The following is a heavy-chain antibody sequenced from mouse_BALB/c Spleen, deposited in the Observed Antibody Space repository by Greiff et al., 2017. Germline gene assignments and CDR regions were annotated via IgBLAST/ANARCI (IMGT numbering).Heavy chain of an antibody. V-gene: IGHV5-12-2*01. J-gene: IGHJ4*01. D-gene: IGHD1-1*02. CDR3: ARRGGGRSYAMDY. CDR1: GFTFSSYT. Sequence: EVQVVESGGGLVQPGGSLKLSCAASGFTFSSYTISWVRQTPEKRLEWVAYISNGGGITYYPDTVKGRFTISRDNAKNTLYLQMSSLKSEDTAMYYCARRGGGRSYAMDYWGQGTSVTVSS. CDR2: ISNGGGIT.